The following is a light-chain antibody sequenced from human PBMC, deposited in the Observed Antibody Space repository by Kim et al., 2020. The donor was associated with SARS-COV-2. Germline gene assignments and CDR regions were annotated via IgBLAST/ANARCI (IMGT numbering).Light chain of an antibody. CDR3: AAWDDSLSGLYV. CDR2: AND. J-gene: IGLJ1*01. CDR1: TSNIGSKD. Sequence: QSVLTQPPSASGTPGQRVTISCSGSTSNIGSKDVHWYQQLPGAAPKLLIYANDNRPSGVPDRFSGSKSGTSASLTISGLRSEDEADYYCAAWDDSLSGLYVFVTGAKVTVL. V-gene: IGLV1-47*02.